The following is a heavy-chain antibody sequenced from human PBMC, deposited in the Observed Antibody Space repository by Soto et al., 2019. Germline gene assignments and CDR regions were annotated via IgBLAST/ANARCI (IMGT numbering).Heavy chain of an antibody. CDR1: GGSISSSSYY. D-gene: IGHD6-6*01. J-gene: IGHJ4*02. CDR2: IYYSGST. Sequence: PSETLSLTCTVSGGSISSSSYYWGWIRQPPGKGLEWIGSIYYSGSTYYNPSLKSRVTISVDTSKNQFSLKLSPVTAADTAVYYCEARQTSRDYWGQGTLVTVSS. CDR3: EARQTSRDY. V-gene: IGHV4-39*01.